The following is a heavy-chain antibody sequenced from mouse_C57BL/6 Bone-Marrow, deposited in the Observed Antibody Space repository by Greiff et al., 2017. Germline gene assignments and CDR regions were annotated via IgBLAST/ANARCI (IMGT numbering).Heavy chain of an antibody. CDR1: GYTFTSYW. D-gene: IGHD1-1*01. J-gene: IGHJ4*01. V-gene: IGHV1-5*01. CDR3: TREITAVVSPNYYAMDY. CDR2: IYPGNSDT. Sequence: EVQLQESGTVLARPGASVKMSCKTSGYTFTSYWMHWVKQRPGQGLEWIGAIYPGNSDTSYNQKFKGKAKLTAVTSASTAYMELSSLTTEDSSVYYCTREITAVVSPNYYAMDYWGQGTSVTVSS.